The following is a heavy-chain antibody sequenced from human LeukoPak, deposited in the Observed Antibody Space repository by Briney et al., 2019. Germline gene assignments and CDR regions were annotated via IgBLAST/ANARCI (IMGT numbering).Heavy chain of an antibody. CDR1: GFTFDDYA. CDR3: AKAAGPDYGSGSYYDNWFDP. CDR2: ISWNSGSI. J-gene: IGHJ5*02. Sequence: GGSLRLSCAASGFTFDDYAMHWVRQAPGKGLEWVSGISWNSGSIGYADSVKGRFTISRDNAKNSLYLQMNSLRAEDTALYYCAKAAGPDYGSGSYYDNWFDPWGQGTLVTVSS. V-gene: IGHV3-9*01. D-gene: IGHD3-10*01.